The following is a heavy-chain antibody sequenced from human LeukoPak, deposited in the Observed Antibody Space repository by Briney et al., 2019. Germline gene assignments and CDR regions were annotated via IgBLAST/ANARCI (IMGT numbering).Heavy chain of an antibody. CDR3: ARLLTAFQAFDS. CDR2: IYNSGNT. CDR1: GGSISGDY. D-gene: IGHD3-16*01. Sequence: SETLSLTCTVAGGSISGDYWSWIRQPPGEGLEWIGYIYNSGNTNYNPSLKSRVTISVATSNNQFSLNLSSATAAATAVYYCARLLTAFQAFDSWGQGTLVTVSS. V-gene: IGHV4-59*08. J-gene: IGHJ4*02.